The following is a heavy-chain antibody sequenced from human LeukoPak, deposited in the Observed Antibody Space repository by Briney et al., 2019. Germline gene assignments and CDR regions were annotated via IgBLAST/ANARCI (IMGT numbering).Heavy chain of an antibody. CDR1: GFTFSSYG. Sequence: GGSLRLSCAASGFTFSSYGMHWVRQAPGKGLEWVAVIWSDGSNKYYADSVKGRFTISRDNSKNTLYLQMNSLRAEDTAVYYCARDLRQYFGSGSYTDYWGQGTLVTVSS. CDR3: ARDLRQYFGSGSYTDY. D-gene: IGHD3-10*01. CDR2: IWSDGSNK. V-gene: IGHV3-33*08. J-gene: IGHJ4*02.